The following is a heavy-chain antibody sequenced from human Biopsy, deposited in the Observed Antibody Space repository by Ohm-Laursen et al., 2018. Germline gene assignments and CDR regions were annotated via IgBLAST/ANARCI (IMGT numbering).Heavy chain of an antibody. J-gene: IGHJ3*02. CDR3: ARDLTRQPRRGAFDI. Sequence: ASVKVSCKTSGYTFTSFGFSWVRQAPGQGLEWMGWINAYNGDTDYAKKLQGRVSITTDTSTTTTYMELRSLRSDDTAVYYCARDLTRQPRRGAFDIWGQGTLVTVSS. D-gene: IGHD1-14*01. CDR2: INAYNGDT. V-gene: IGHV1-18*01. CDR1: GYTFTSFG.